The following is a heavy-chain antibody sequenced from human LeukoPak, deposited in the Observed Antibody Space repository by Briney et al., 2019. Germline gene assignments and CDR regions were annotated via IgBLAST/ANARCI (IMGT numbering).Heavy chain of an antibody. Sequence: PSETLSLTCTVSGGSISSYYWSWIRQPAGKGLEWIGYIYYSGSTSYNPSLTSRVTISVDTSKNQFSLKLTSVTAADTAVYYCARPPGNCNGDSCLRCYFNFGGRGPWSLSPQ. CDR2: IYYSGST. J-gene: IGHJ2*01. D-gene: IGHD2-15*01. CDR1: GGSISSYY. CDR3: ARPPGNCNGDSCLRCYFNF. V-gene: IGHV4-59*01.